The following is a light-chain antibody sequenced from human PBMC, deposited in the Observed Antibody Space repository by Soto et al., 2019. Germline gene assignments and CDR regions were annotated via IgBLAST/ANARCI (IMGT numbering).Light chain of an antibody. J-gene: IGLJ1*01. Sequence: QSALTQPASVSGSPGQSITISCTGTSSDVGAYNFVSWYQQHPGKVPKLMIFDVSSRPSGVSDRFSGSKSGNTASLTISGLQSDYEGDYYCSSYTSSSTHVFGSGTKLTVL. V-gene: IGLV2-14*03. CDR3: SSYTSSSTHV. CDR2: DVS. CDR1: SSDVGAYNF.